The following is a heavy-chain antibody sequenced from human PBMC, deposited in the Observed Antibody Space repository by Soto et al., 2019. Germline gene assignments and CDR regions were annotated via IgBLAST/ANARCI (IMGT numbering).Heavy chain of an antibody. CDR3: ARASYYDILTGYHIADAFDI. CDR1: GYTFTSYA. V-gene: IGHV1-3*01. J-gene: IGHJ3*02. CDR2: INAGNGNT. Sequence: GASVKVSCKASGYTFTSYAMHWVRQAPGQRLEWMGWINAGNGNTKYSQKFQGRVTITRDTSASTAYMELSSLRSEDTAVYYFARASYYDILTGYHIADAFDIWGQGTMVTVSS. D-gene: IGHD3-9*01.